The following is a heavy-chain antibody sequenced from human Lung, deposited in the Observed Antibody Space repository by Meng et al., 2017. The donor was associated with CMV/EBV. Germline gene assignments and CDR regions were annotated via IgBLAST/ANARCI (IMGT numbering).Heavy chain of an antibody. J-gene: IGHJ6*02. CDR3: SSLSSNYGRDV. V-gene: IGHV3-7*01. CDR1: GFTFSNYW. CDR2: IKQDGSEK. Sequence: GESLKISCEVSGFTFSNYWMSWVRQAPGKGLEWVANIKQDGSEKNYVDSVRGRFTISRDNAKNSLWLHMNSLRAEDSAVYYCSSLSSNYGRDVWGQGTTV.